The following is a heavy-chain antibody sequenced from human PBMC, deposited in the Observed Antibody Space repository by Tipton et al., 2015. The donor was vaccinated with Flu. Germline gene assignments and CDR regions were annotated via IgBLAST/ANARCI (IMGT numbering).Heavy chain of an antibody. CDR1: GGSISPYY. CDR3: ARDTMVRGTIGP. J-gene: IGHJ5*02. Sequence: TLSLTCTVSGGSISPYYWSWIRQPPGRGPEWIGYIYYSRSTNYNPSLRSRVTISVDTSKNQFSLRLTSVGAADTAVYYCARDTMVRGTIGPWGQGTLVTVSS. CDR2: IYYSRST. V-gene: IGHV4-59*01. D-gene: IGHD3-10*01.